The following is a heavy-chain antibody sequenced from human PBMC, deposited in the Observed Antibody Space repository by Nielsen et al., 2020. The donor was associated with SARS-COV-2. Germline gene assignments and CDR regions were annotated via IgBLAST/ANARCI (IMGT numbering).Heavy chain of an antibody. CDR1: GGSISSYY. V-gene: IGHV4-59*01. Sequence: ESLKISCTVSGGSISSYYWSWIRQPPGKGLEWIGYIYYSGSTNYNPSLKSRVTISVDTSKNQFSLKLSSVTAADTTVYYCARGQLVLAYYYYYYMDVWGKGTTVTVSS. J-gene: IGHJ6*03. CDR3: ARGQLVLAYYYYYYMDV. D-gene: IGHD6-6*01. CDR2: IYYSGST.